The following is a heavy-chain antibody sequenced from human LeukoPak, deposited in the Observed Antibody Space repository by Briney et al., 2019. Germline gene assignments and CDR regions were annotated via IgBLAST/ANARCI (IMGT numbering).Heavy chain of an antibody. J-gene: IGHJ6*03. V-gene: IGHV3-30*02. CDR2: IRDDGSYQ. CDR3: AKRPSVTSPSRYHMDV. Sequence: GGSLRLSCAASGFTFSSYGMHWVRQAPGKGLEWVTFIRDDGSYQWYADSVKGRFTISRDNSKNTLFLLMNSLRPEDTAVYYCAKRPSVTSPSRYHMDVRGKGTTVTISS. D-gene: IGHD2-2*01. CDR1: GFTFSSYG.